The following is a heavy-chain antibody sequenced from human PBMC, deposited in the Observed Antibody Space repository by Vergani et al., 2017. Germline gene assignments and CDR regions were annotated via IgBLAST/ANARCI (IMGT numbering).Heavy chain of an antibody. J-gene: IGHJ4*02. D-gene: IGHD4-17*01. V-gene: IGHV3-48*01. CDR1: GFHFSSYS. Sequence: EVQLVESGGGLVQPGGSLRLSCAASGFHFSSYSMNWVRQAPGKGLEGVSYISRSSSTIYYADSVKGRFTISRDNAKNSLYLQMNSLRAEDTAVYYCARYTGTYFDYWGQGTLVTVSS. CDR3: ARYTGTYFDY. CDR2: ISRSSSTI.